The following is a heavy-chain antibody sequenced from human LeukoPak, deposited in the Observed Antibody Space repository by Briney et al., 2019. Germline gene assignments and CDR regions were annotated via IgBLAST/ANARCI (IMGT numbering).Heavy chain of an antibody. D-gene: IGHD2-21*02. J-gene: IGHJ4*02. CDR3: VRARLLRSTKYFDY. V-gene: IGHV3-48*03. CDR2: IDAGATST. Sequence: PGGSLRLSCAASGFPVNKYEMHWVRQAPGKGLEWVSYIDAGATSTNYADSVWGRFTLSRDNAQSSVHLQMNSLRDEDTAVYYCVRARLLRSTKYFDYWGQGALVTVSS. CDR1: GFPVNKYE.